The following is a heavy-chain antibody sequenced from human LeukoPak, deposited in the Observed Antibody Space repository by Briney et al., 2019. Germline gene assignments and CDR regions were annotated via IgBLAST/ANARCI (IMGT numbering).Heavy chain of an antibody. CDR1: GFTFNSYA. Sequence: GGSRRLSCAASGFTFNSYAVYWVRQAPGKGLEWVAVISYDESKKYYADSVKGRFTISRDNSNNTAYLEMNSLRVDDTAVYFCARGEIVGIVVVVAALKPDMAFDYWGQGTLVTVSS. J-gene: IGHJ4*02. V-gene: IGHV3-30*04. D-gene: IGHD2-15*01. CDR2: ISYDESKK. CDR3: ARGEIVGIVVVVAALKPDMAFDY.